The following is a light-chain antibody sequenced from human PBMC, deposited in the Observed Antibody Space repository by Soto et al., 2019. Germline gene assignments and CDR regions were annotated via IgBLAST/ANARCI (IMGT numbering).Light chain of an antibody. Sequence: DIQMTQSPSTLSASVGDRVTITCRASQSISCWLAWYQQKPGKGPKLLIYDASSLESGVPSRFSGSGSGTEFTLTISSLQPDDFATYYCQQYNSYCTFGQGTKVDIK. CDR3: QQYNSYCT. J-gene: IGKJ1*01. V-gene: IGKV1-5*01. CDR1: QSISCW. CDR2: DAS.